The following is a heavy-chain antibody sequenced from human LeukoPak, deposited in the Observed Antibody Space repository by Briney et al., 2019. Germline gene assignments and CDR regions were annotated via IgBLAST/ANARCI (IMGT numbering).Heavy chain of an antibody. D-gene: IGHD1-26*01. Sequence: SETLSLTCTVSGGSISSYYWSWIRQPAGKGLEWIGRIYTSGSTTYNASFKGRVSMSVDTSKNQFSLKLSSVTAADTAVFYCARENSGSYREFDYWGQGTLVTVSS. J-gene: IGHJ4*02. V-gene: IGHV4-4*07. CDR1: GGSISSYY. CDR3: ARENSGSYREFDY. CDR2: IYTSGST.